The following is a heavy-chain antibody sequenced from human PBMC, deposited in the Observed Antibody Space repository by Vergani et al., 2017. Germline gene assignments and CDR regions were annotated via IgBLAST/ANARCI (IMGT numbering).Heavy chain of an antibody. CDR3: AGSYAIVRGAPHGYYYYMDV. V-gene: IGHV5-51*03. Sequence: EVQLVQSGAEVKKPGEPLKISCKGSGYSFTSYWIGCVRQMPGKGLEWMGIIYPGDSDTRYSPSFQGQVTIPADKSISTAYLHWCSLKASATAMYYCAGSYAIVRGAPHGYYYYMDVWGKGTTVTVSS. CDR1: GYSFTSYW. J-gene: IGHJ6*03. D-gene: IGHD3-10*01. CDR2: IYPGDSDT.